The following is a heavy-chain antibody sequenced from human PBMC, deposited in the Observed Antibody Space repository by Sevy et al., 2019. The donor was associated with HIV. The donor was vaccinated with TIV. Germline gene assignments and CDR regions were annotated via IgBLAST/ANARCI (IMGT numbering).Heavy chain of an antibody. D-gene: IGHD6-19*01. CDR1: GFTFSSYA. CDR2: ISGSGGST. V-gene: IGHV3-23*01. J-gene: IGHJ6*02. CDR3: AKAVAVAGPKLRYYYGMDV. Sequence: QLGGSLRLSCAASGFTFSSYAMSWVRQAPGKGLEWVSAISGSGGSTYYADSVKGRFTISRDNSKNTLYLQMNSLRAEDTAVYYCAKAVAVAGPKLRYYYGMDVWGQGTTVTVSS.